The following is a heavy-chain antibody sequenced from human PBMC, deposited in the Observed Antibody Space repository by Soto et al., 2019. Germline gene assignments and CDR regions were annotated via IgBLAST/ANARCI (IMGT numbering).Heavy chain of an antibody. J-gene: IGHJ5*02. D-gene: IGHD6-19*01. CDR1: GFTFSSSA. CDR2: ISGGGGNT. V-gene: IGHV3-23*01. CDR3: AKDRGAGGRFSGIAVAGIPS. Sequence: EVQLLASGGGLVQPGGSLRLSCAASGFTFSSSAMSWVRQTPGKGLEWVSGISGGGGNTYYADSVTGRFTISRDNSRNTLYLQMNGLRAADTAIYYCAKDRGAGGRFSGIAVAGIPSWGQGTLVTVSS.